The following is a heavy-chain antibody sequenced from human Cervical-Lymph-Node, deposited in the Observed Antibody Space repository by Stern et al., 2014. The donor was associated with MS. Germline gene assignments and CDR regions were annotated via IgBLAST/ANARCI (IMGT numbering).Heavy chain of an antibody. CDR3: ARVYSRTADY. CDR1: GGSISSYY. D-gene: IGHD2-15*01. Sequence: DQLVESGPGLVKPSETLSLTCTVSGGSISSYYWSWIRQPPGKGLEWIGYIYYSGSTNYNPSLKSRVTISVDTSKNQFSLKLSSVTAADTAVYYCARVYSRTADYWGQGTLVTVSS. J-gene: IGHJ4*02. V-gene: IGHV4-59*01. CDR2: IYYSGST.